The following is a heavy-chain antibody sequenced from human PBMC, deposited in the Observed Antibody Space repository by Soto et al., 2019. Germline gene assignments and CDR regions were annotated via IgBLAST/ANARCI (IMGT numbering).Heavy chain of an antibody. J-gene: IGHJ6*02. D-gene: IGHD3-3*01. Sequence: ASVKASCKESGDTFASYAMHWVRQSPGQRIEWMGWINAGNGNTKYSQKFQGRVTITRDTSASTAYMELSSLRSEDTAVYYCARAPPMRFWECTQPNHGMDVWGQGTTVTVSS. CDR3: ARAPPMRFWECTQPNHGMDV. V-gene: IGHV1-3*01. CDR1: GDTFASYA. CDR2: INAGNGNT.